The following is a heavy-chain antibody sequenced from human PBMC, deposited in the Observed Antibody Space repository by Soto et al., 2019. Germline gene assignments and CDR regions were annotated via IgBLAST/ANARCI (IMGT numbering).Heavy chain of an antibody. Sequence: SETLSLTCTVSGGSISSYYWSWIRQPPGKGLEWIGYIYYSGSTNYNPSLKSRVTRSVDTSKNQFSLKLSSVTAADTAVYYCAGGTNDAFDIWGQGTMVTVSS. CDR2: IYYSGST. CDR3: AGGTNDAFDI. D-gene: IGHD2-2*01. J-gene: IGHJ3*02. V-gene: IGHV4-59*01. CDR1: GGSISSYY.